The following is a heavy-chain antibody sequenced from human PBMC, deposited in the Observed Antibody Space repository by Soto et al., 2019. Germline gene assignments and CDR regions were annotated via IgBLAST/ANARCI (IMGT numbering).Heavy chain of an antibody. CDR1: GFTFSGHA. CDR3: ASYGQSLAPYALDV. D-gene: IGHD6-19*01. CDR2: IWYDGSNK. V-gene: IGHV3-33*01. J-gene: IGHJ6*01. Sequence: QVQVVESGGGVVQPGRSLRLSCTASGFTFSGHAMHWVRQPPGKGLEWVAQIWYDGSNKYYADSVKGRFTISRDNSNNSLYVQMDSLRVEDTAVYYCASYGQSLAPYALDVWGQGTSVTVSS.